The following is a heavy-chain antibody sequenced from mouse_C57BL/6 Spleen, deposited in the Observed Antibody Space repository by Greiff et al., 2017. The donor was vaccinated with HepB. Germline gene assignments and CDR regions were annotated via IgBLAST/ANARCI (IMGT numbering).Heavy chain of an antibody. CDR1: GYTFTGYW. D-gene: IGHD3-1*01. V-gene: IGHV1-9*01. J-gene: IGHJ3*01. Sequence: VKVVESGAELMKPGASVKLSCKATGYTFTGYWIEWVKQRPGHGLEWIGEILPGSGSTNYNEKFKGKATFTAYTSSNTAYMQLSSLTTEDSAINYGARDGAIYCFAYWGQGTLVTVSA. CDR2: ILPGSGST. CDR3: ARDGAIYCFAY.